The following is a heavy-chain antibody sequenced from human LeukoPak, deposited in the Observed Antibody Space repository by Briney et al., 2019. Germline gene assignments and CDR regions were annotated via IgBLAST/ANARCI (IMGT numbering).Heavy chain of an antibody. V-gene: IGHV3-23*01. CDR3: AKHKGSGSYYLYSFDY. CDR2: ISFSVGVT. CDR1: GFTFSIQG. J-gene: IGHJ4*02. D-gene: IGHD3-10*01. Sequence: HPGGSLRPSCAASGFTFSIQGTSWARQEPGKGMEWVSSISFSVGVTYYADSVKGRFTISRDNSKNTLYLQLNSLRAEDTAVYYCAKHKGSGSYYLYSFDYGGQGTLVTVSS.